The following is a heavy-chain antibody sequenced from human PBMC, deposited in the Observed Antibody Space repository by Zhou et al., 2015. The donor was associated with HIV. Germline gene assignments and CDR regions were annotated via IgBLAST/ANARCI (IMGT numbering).Heavy chain of an antibody. D-gene: IGHD1-26*01. CDR2: MNPISGNT. CDR1: GYTFTSYD. CDR3: TRGRWEVPDAY. V-gene: IGHV1-8*01. J-gene: IGHJ4*02. Sequence: QVQLVQSGAEVKKPGASVKVSCKASGYTFTSYDINWVRQASGQGLEWMGWMNPISGNTGYAQTFQGRVTMTRNITITTAYMELSSLRSEDTAMYYCTRGRWEVPDAYWGQGTLVTVSP.